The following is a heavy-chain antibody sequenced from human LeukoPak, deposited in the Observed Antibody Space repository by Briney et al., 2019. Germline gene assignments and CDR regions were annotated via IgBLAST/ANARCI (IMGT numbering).Heavy chain of an antibody. CDR1: GFTFSSYS. CDR3: ARSGSYPYYYYMDV. D-gene: IGHD1-26*01. V-gene: IGHV3-21*04. CDR2: ISGSSSYI. Sequence: GGSLRLSCAASGFTFSSYSMNWVRQAPGKGLEWVSSISGSSSYIYYADSVKGRFTISRHNAKNSLYLQMNSLRAEDTALYYCARSGSYPYYYYMDVWGKGTTVTVSS. J-gene: IGHJ6*03.